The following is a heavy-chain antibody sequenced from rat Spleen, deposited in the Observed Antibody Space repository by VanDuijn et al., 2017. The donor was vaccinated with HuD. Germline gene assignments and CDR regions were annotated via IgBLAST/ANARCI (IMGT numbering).Heavy chain of an antibody. Sequence: QVQLKESGPGLVQPSQTLSLTCTVSGFSLSNYGVIWVRQPPGKGLEWMGVIWSNGGTDYNSAIKSRLSISRDTSKSQVFLKMNSLQTDDTAIYYCTREYLTTGVMDAWGQGASVTVSS. D-gene: IGHD1-4*01. J-gene: IGHJ4*01. CDR3: TREYLTTGVMDA. CDR2: IWSNGGT. V-gene: IGHV2-13*01. CDR1: GFSLSNYG.